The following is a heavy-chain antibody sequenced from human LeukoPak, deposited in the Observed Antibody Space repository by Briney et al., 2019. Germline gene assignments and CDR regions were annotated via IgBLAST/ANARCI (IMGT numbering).Heavy chain of an antibody. Sequence: PRGSLRLSCAASGFSFSSYAMHWVRQAPGKGPEWVAVISYDGSNKYYADSVKGRFTISRDNSNNTLYLQMNSLRAEDTAVYYCARDISFTVTCLLEKWGQGTLVTVSS. D-gene: IGHD4-17*01. CDR1: GFSFSSYA. CDR2: ISYDGSNK. J-gene: IGHJ4*02. CDR3: ARDISFTVTCLLEK. V-gene: IGHV3-30-3*01.